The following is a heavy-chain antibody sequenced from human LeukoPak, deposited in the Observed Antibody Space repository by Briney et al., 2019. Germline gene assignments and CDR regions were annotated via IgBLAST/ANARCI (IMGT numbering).Heavy chain of an antibody. CDR2: MYYSGST. Sequence: ASETLSLTCTVSGGTMNDYYWTWIRQPPGRGLEWIGYMYYSGSTKYNPSLKSRLTISLDRSRNQFSVKLSSVTAADTADYYCATMGERSKDWYFDFWGRGTLVIVSS. J-gene: IGHJ2*01. CDR1: GGTMNDYY. D-gene: IGHD3-16*01. V-gene: IGHV4-59*08. CDR3: ATMGERSKDWYFDF.